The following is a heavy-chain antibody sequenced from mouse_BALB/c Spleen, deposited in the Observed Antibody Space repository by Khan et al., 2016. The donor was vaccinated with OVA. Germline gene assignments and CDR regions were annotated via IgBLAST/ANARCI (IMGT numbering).Heavy chain of an antibody. J-gene: IGHJ2*01. Sequence: QVQLKESGAELMKPGASVKISCKATGYTFSNYWIEWVKQRPGHGLEWIGEFLPGSGNANYNERFKGKATFASDASSNTAFMQRSSLTSEDSAVYFCARVKYGSRDYFDSGGQGTILTVSS. D-gene: IGHD1-1*01. V-gene: IGHV1-9*01. CDR2: FLPGSGNA. CDR1: GYTFSNYW. CDR3: ARVKYGSRDYFDS.